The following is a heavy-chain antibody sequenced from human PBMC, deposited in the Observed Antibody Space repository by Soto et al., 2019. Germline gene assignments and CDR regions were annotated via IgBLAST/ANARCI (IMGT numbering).Heavy chain of an antibody. V-gene: IGHV4-39*01. CDR2: IYYSGST. J-gene: IGHJ6*02. Sequence: SETLSLTCTVSGGSISSSSYYWGWIRQPPGKGLEWIGSIYYSGSTYYNPSPKSRVTISVDTSKNQFSLKLSSVTAADTAVYYCARHNAYSSSWYGSYYYYGMDVWGQGTTVTVSS. D-gene: IGHD6-13*01. CDR1: GGSISSSSYY. CDR3: ARHNAYSSSWYGSYYYYGMDV.